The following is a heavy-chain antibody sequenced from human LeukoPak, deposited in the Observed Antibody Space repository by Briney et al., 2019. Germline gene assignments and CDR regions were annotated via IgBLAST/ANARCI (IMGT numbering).Heavy chain of an antibody. CDR2: ISSSGSTI. D-gene: IGHD3-10*02. CDR1: GFTFSSYE. V-gene: IGHV3-48*03. CDR3: AELGITMIGGV. J-gene: IGHJ6*04. Sequence: GGSLRLSCAASGFTFSSYEMNWVRQAPGKGLEWVSYISSSGSTIYCADSVKGRFTISRDNAKNSLYLQMNSLRAEDTAVYYCAELGITMIGGVWGKGTTVTISS.